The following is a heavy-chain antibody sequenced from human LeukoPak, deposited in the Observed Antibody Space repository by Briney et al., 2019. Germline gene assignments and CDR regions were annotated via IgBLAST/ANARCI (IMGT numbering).Heavy chain of an antibody. CDR3: AIARAPSWRRPHTSPWELSGSFRYDAEYFQH. CDR2: VDPEDGET. V-gene: IGHV1-69-2*01. J-gene: IGHJ1*01. CDR1: EYTFTDYY. Sequence: GASVKVSCKASEYTFTDYYMHWVQQAPGKGLEWMGRVDPEDGETIYAEKFQGRVTITADTSTDTAYMELSSLRSEDTAVYYCAIARAPSWRRPHTSPWELSGSFRYDAEYFQHWGQGTLVTVSS. D-gene: IGHD1-26*01.